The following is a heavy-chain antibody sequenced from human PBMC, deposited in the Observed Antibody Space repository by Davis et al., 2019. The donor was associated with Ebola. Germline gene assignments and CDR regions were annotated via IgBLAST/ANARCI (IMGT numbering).Heavy chain of an antibody. J-gene: IGHJ4*02. D-gene: IGHD2-8*02. CDR1: GFTFSSYS. CDR3: ARWDSNNLYWIAY. Sequence: PGGSLRLSCAASGFTFSSYSMNWVRQAPGKGLEWVSYISSSSSTIYYADSVKGRFTISRDNAKNSLYLQMNSLRAEDTAVYYCARWDSNNLYWIAYWGRGSLVTVSS. V-gene: IGHV3-48*04. CDR2: ISSSSSTI.